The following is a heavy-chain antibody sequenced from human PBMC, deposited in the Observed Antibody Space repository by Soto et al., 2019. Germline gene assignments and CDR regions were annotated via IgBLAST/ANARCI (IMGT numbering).Heavy chain of an antibody. J-gene: IGHJ5*02. CDR1: GGSFSGYY. Sequence: SETLSLTCAVYGGSFSGYYWSWIRQPPGKGLEWIGEINHSGSTNYNPSLKSRVTISVDTSKNQFSLKLSSVTAADTAVYYCARDVDVVWFDPWGQGTLVTVSS. V-gene: IGHV4-34*01. CDR2: INHSGST. D-gene: IGHD2-15*01. CDR3: ARDVDVVWFDP.